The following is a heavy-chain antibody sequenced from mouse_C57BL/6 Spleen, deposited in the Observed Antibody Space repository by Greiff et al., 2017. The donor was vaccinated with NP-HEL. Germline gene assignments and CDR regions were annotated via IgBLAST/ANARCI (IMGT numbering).Heavy chain of an antibody. D-gene: IGHD2-1*01. J-gene: IGHJ4*01. Sequence: DVQLVESGGGLVKPGGSLKLSCAASGFTFSDYGMHWVRQAPEKGLEWVAYISSGSSTIYYADTVKGRFTISRDNAKDTMFLQMTSLRSEDTAMYYGARVPNYGNYGAMDYWGQGTSVTVSS. V-gene: IGHV5-17*01. CDR3: ARVPNYGNYGAMDY. CDR1: GFTFSDYG. CDR2: ISSGSSTI.